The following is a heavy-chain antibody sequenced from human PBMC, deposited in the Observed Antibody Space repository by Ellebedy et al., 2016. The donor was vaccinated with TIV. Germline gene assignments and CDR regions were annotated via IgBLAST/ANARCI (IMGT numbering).Heavy chain of an antibody. Sequence: SETLSLTCSVSGGSITSYYWGWIRQPPGKALDCIGYIYYTGAANFNPSLQSRVTMSVDTPKNQVYLNLTSVTAADTAVYYCARFVRTRNYFEYWGQGILVIVSS. CDR2: IYYTGAA. CDR1: GGSITSYY. V-gene: IGHV4-59*01. CDR3: ARFVRTRNYFEY. J-gene: IGHJ4*02. D-gene: IGHD2-21*01.